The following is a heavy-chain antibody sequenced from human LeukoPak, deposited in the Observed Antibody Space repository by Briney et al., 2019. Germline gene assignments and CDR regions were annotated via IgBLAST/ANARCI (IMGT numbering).Heavy chain of an antibody. CDR1: AFIFSNYA. CDR3: AKSGSSSWSYFDY. J-gene: IGHJ4*02. Sequence: GGSLRLSCETSAFIFSNYAMSWVRQAPGKGLEWVSGISKSDGDTYYADSVKGRFTISRDNSKNTLYLQMNSLRAEDTAVYYCAKSGSSSWSYFDYWGQGTLVTVSS. V-gene: IGHV3-23*01. D-gene: IGHD6-13*01. CDR2: ISKSDGDT.